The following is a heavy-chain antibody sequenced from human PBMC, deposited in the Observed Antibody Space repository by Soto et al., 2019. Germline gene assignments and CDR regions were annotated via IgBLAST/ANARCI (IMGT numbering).Heavy chain of an antibody. V-gene: IGHV4-4*07. CDR2: IYTSGST. CDR3: ARDRYSGYDYLSYYYYGMDV. J-gene: IGHJ6*02. CDR1: GGSISSYY. D-gene: IGHD5-12*01. Sequence: QVQLQESGPGLVKPSETLSLTCTVSGGSISSYYWSWIRQPAGKGLEWIGRIYTSGSTNYNPSLKSRVTMSVDTSKNQFSLKLSSVTAADTAVYYCARDRYSGYDYLSYYYYGMDVWGQGTTVTVSS.